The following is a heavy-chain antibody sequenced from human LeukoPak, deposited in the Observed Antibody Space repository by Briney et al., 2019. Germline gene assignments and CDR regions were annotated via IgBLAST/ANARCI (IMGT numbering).Heavy chain of an antibody. CDR2: INHSGST. CDR1: GGSFSGYY. J-gene: IGHJ6*02. V-gene: IGHV4-34*01. D-gene: IGHD3-10*01. CDR3: ARGGTYYYGSGSYYRKTRPYYYYGMDV. Sequence: SETLSLTCAVYGGSFSGYYWSWIRQPPGKGLEWIGEINHSGSTNYNPSLKGRVTISVDTSENQFSLKLSSVTAADTAVYYCARGGTYYYGSGSYYRKTRPYYYYGMDVWGQGTTVTVSS.